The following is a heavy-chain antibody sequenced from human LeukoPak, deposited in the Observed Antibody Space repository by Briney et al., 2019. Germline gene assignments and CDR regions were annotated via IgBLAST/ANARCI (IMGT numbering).Heavy chain of an antibody. CDR1: EFTYG. CDR2: ISGSGGST. J-gene: IGHJ5*02. CDR3: AKCPFNSWYSWFDP. V-gene: IGHV3-23*01. Sequence: GGSLRLSCTASEFTYGMNWVRQAPGKGLEWVSAISGSGGSTYYADSVKGRFTISRDNSKNTLYLQMNSLRAEDTAVYYCAKCPFNSWYSWFDPWGQGTLVTVSS. D-gene: IGHD6-13*01.